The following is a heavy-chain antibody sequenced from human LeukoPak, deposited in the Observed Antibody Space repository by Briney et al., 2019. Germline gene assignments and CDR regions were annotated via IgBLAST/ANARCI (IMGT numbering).Heavy chain of an antibody. CDR1: GYTFTGYY. D-gene: IGHD6-13*01. CDR3: AREGFGYSSWGGMDV. J-gene: IGHJ6*02. CDR2: INPNSGGT. V-gene: IGHV1-2*04. Sequence: GASVKVSCKASGYTFTGYYMHWVRQAPGQGLEWMGWINPNSGGTNYAQKFQGWVTMTRDTSISAAYMELSRLRSDDTAVYYCAREGFGYSSWGGMDVWGQGTTVTVSS.